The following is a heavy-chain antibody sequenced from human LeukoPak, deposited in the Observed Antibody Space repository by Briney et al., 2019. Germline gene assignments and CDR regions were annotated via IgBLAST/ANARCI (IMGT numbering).Heavy chain of an antibody. D-gene: IGHD4-23*01. Sequence: PGGSLRHSCAASGFTFSSYSMNWVRQAPGKGLEWVSLIYSAGSTYYADSVTGRFTISRDNSKNTLFLQMNSLRAEDTAVYYCARRGDGGRSFDYWGQGTLVTVSS. CDR1: GFTFSSYS. CDR2: IYSAGST. V-gene: IGHV3-53*01. CDR3: ARRGDGGRSFDY. J-gene: IGHJ4*02.